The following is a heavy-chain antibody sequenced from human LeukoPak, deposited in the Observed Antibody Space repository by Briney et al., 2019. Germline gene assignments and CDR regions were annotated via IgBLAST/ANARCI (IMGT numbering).Heavy chain of an antibody. D-gene: IGHD4-17*01. CDR3: ARDQADGDYYFDY. CDR2: IWYDGSTK. Sequence: PGRSLRLSCAASGFTFSSYGMHWVRQAPGKGLEWVALIWYDGSTKYYEDSVKGRFTISRDNSKNTLYLQMNSLRAEDTAVYYCARDQADGDYYFDYWGQGTVVPVSS. V-gene: IGHV3-33*01. CDR1: GFTFSSYG. J-gene: IGHJ4*02.